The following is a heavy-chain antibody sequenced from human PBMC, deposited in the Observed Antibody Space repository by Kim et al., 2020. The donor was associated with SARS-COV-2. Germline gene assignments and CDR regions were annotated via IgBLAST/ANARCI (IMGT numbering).Heavy chain of an antibody. V-gene: IGHV4-30-2*01. Sequence: NPSLKSRVTISVDRSKNQFSLKLSSVTAADTAVYYCARGAGQLAVGAFDIWGQGTMVTVSS. D-gene: IGHD6-6*01. J-gene: IGHJ3*02. CDR3: ARGAGQLAVGAFDI.